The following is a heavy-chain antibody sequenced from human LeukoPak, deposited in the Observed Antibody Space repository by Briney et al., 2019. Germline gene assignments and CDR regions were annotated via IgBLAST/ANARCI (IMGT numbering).Heavy chain of an antibody. J-gene: IGHJ4*02. V-gene: IGHV3-23*01. CDR2: ISGSGGST. CDR1: GFTFSFYA. CDR3: AKDFGSGSYVDY. D-gene: IGHD3-10*01. Sequence: QPGGSLRLSCAASGFTFSFYAMSWVLQAPGKGLEWVSAISGSGGSTYYADSVKGRFTISRDNSKNTLYLQMNSLRAEDTAVYYCAKDFGSGSYVDYWGQGTLVTVSS.